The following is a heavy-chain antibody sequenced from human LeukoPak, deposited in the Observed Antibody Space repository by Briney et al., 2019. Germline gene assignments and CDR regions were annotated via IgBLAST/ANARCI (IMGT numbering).Heavy chain of an antibody. CDR2: IYYSGST. Sequence: SETLSLTCTVSGGSISSSSYYWGWIRQPPGKGLEWIGSIYYSGSTYYNPSLKSRVTISVDTSKNQFSLKLSSVTAADTAVYYCARQSITVTTAPDYWDQGTLVTVSS. D-gene: IGHD4-11*01. CDR3: ARQSITVTTAPDY. V-gene: IGHV4-39*01. J-gene: IGHJ4*02. CDR1: GGSISSSSYY.